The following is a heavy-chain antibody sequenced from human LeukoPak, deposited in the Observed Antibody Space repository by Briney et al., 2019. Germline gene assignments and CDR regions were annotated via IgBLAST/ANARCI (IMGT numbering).Heavy chain of an antibody. D-gene: IGHD3-10*01. CDR1: GGSFSGYY. J-gene: IGHJ3*02. CDR3: ARVPQYLMVRGKRNDAFDI. Sequence: KPSETLSLTCAVYGGSFSGYYGSWIRQPPGKGLEWIGEINHSGSTNYNPSLKSRVTISVDTSKNQFSLKLSSVTAADTAVYYCARVPQYLMVRGKRNDAFDIWGQGTMVTVSS. CDR2: INHSGST. V-gene: IGHV4-34*01.